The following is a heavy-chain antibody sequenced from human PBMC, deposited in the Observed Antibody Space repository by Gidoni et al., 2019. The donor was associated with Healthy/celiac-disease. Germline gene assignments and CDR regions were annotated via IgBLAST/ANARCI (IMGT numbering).Heavy chain of an antibody. Sequence: EVQLVESGGGLVQPGGSLRLSCAASGFTFSSYEMNWVRQAPGKGLELVSYISSSGSTIYYADSVKGRFTISRDNAKNSLYLQMNSLRAEDTAVYYCARVTRFLEWLFFDYWGQGTLVTVSS. V-gene: IGHV3-48*03. D-gene: IGHD3-3*01. CDR1: GFTFSSYE. CDR2: ISSSGSTI. J-gene: IGHJ4*02. CDR3: ARVTRFLEWLFFDY.